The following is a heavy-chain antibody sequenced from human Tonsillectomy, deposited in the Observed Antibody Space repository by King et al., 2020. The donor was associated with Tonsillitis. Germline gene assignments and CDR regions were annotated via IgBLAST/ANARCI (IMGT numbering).Heavy chain of an antibody. V-gene: IGHV3-33*01. Sequence: VQLVESGGGVVQPGRSLRLSCAASGFTFSSYGMHWVRQAPGKGLEWVADIWYDGSHKHYADSVKGRFTISRDNSKNSLYLQMNSLGAEDTAVYFCARVEYQLPLRVDYWGQGTLVTVSS. J-gene: IGHJ4*02. CDR1: GFTFSSYG. CDR3: ARVEYQLPLRVDY. D-gene: IGHD2-2*01. CDR2: IWYDGSHK.